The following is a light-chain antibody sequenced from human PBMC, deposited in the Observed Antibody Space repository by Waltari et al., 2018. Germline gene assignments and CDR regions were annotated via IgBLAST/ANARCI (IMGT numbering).Light chain of an antibody. CDR2: WAS. CDR3: QQYYSTPLT. CDR1: TSVLYSSNNKNY. J-gene: IGKJ4*01. Sequence: DIVMTQSPDSLAVSLGESATINCKSSTSVLYSSNNKNYLAWYHQKPGQPPTLLIYWASTRESGVPDRFSGSGSGTDFTLTISSLQAEDVAVYYCQQYYSTPLTFGGGTKVEIK. V-gene: IGKV4-1*01.